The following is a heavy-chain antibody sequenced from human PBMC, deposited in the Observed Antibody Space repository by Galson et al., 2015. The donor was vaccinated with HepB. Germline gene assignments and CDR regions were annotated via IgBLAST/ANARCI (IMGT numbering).Heavy chain of an antibody. J-gene: IGHJ4*02. CDR3: ASAKITPGATYFGFDY. D-gene: IGHD1-26*01. CDR1: GGSISSYY. Sequence: ETLSLTCTVSGGSISSYYWSWIRQPAGKGLEWIGRIYTSGSTNYNPSLKSRVTMSVDTSKNQFSLKLSSVTAADTAVYYCASAKITPGATYFGFDYWGQGTLVTVSS. CDR2: IYTSGST. V-gene: IGHV4-4*07.